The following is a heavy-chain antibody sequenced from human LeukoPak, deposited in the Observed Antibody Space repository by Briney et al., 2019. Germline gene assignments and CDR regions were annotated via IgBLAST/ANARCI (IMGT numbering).Heavy chain of an antibody. V-gene: IGHV3-23*01. CDR2: ISGSGGST. CDR1: GFTFSSYA. Sequence: GGSLRLSCAASGFTFSSYAMSWVRQAPGKGLEWVSAISGSGGSTYYADSVKGRFTISRDNSKNTLYLQMNSLRAEDTAVYYCAGRTGGPDPAAILDYWGQGTLVTVSS. J-gene: IGHJ4*02. CDR3: AGRTGGPDPAAILDY. D-gene: IGHD2-2*02.